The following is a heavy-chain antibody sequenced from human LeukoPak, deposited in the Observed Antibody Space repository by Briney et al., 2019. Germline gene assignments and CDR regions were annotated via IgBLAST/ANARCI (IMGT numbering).Heavy chain of an antibody. J-gene: IGHJ6*02. CDR3: ARARPHYYYYGMDV. Sequence: SETLSLTCAVYGGSFSGYYWSWIRQPPGKGLEWIGEINHSGSTNYNPSLKSRVTISVDTSKNQFSLKLSSVTAADTAVYYCARARPHYYYYGMDVWGQGTTVTVSS. CDR2: INHSGST. CDR1: GGSFSGYY. V-gene: IGHV4-34*01.